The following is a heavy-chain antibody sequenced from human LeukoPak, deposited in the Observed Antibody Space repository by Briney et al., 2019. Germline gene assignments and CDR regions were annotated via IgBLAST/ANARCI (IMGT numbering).Heavy chain of an antibody. V-gene: IGHV3-23*01. CDR1: GFTFSSYA. CDR3: AKDRGYTFRPRLFDY. Sequence: QTGGSLRLSCAASGFTFSSYAMSWVRQAPGKGLEWVSAISGSGGSTYYADSVKGRFTISRDNSKNTLYLQMNSLRAEDTAVYYCAKDRGYTFRPRLFDYWGQGTLVTVSS. J-gene: IGHJ4*02. CDR2: ISGSGGST. D-gene: IGHD5-18*01.